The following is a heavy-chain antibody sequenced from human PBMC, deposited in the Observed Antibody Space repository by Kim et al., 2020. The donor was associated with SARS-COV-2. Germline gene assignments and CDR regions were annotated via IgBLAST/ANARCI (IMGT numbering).Heavy chain of an antibody. D-gene: IGHD2-15*01. Sequence: GGSLRLSCAASGFTVSSNYMSWVRQAPGKGLEWVSVIYSGGSTYYADSVKGRFTISRDNSKNTLYLQMNSLRAEDTAVYYCATQKVVGGYGMDVWGQGTTVAVSS. J-gene: IGHJ6*02. V-gene: IGHV3-53*01. CDR2: IYSGGST. CDR3: ATQKVVGGYGMDV. CDR1: GFTVSSNY.